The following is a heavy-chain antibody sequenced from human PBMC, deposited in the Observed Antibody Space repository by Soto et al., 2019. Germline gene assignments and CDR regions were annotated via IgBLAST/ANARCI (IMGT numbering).Heavy chain of an antibody. CDR2: IKQEGSEK. Sequence: EVHLVESGGGLVQPGGSLRLSCAASGITFSNYWMTWVRQAPGKGREWVANIKQEGSEKYYVDSVKGRFTISRDNAKNSLYLQMNSLRAEDTAVYYCARDQDDSSDAFDIWGQGTMVTVSS. D-gene: IGHD3-3*01. J-gene: IGHJ3*02. CDR3: ARDQDDSSDAFDI. CDR1: GITFSNYW. V-gene: IGHV3-7*01.